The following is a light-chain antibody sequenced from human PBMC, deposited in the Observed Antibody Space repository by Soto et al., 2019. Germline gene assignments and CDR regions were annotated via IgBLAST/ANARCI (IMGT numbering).Light chain of an antibody. J-gene: IGKJ4*01. CDR1: QGISNW. V-gene: IGKV1-12*01. CDR3: QQANSFPLT. CDR2: TGS. Sequence: DIQMPQSPSSVSASVGDRVSITCRASQGISNWLAWYQQKPGRAPKLLIYTGSSLQSGVPSRFSGTGSGPDFTLTISSLQPEDVANYYCQQANSFPLTFGGGTKVEIK.